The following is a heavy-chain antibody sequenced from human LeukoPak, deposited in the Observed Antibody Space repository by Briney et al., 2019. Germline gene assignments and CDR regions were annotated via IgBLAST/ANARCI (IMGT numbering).Heavy chain of an antibody. Sequence: ASVKVSCKASGYTFTSYGISWVRQAPGQGLEWMGWISAYSGNTNYAQKLQGRVTMTTDTSTSTAYMELRSLRSDDTAVYYCARDDPNYYDSSGYPGDIDYWGQGTLVTVSS. CDR1: GYTFTSYG. CDR3: ARDDPNYYDSSGYPGDIDY. CDR2: ISAYSGNT. D-gene: IGHD3-22*01. V-gene: IGHV1-18*01. J-gene: IGHJ4*02.